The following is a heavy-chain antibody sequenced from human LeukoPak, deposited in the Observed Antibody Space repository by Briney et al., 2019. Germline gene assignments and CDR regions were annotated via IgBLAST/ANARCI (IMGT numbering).Heavy chain of an antibody. D-gene: IGHD3-16*01. CDR1: GFTFTNYA. Sequence: GGSLRLSCATSGFTFTNYAMNWVRQAPGQGLEWVSAVTGPGDTTYYADSVKGRFFMSREDSKTTVYLQMNSLRAEDTAIYYCAKGAEIDLWGQGTLVTVSS. CDR2: VTGPGDTT. J-gene: IGHJ5*02. CDR3: AKGAEIDL. V-gene: IGHV3-23*01.